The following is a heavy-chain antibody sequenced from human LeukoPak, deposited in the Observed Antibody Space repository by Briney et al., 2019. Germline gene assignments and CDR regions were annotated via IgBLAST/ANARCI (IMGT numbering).Heavy chain of an antibody. CDR1: GGSISSYY. V-gene: IGHV4-59*12. CDR2: IYYSGST. D-gene: IGHD2-2*01. CDR3: ARDPHPYYCSSTSCYENAFDI. J-gene: IGHJ3*02. Sequence: SETLSLTCTVSGGSISSYYWSWIRQPPGKGLEWIGYIYYSGSTNYNPPLKSRVTISVDTSKNQFSLKLSSVTAADTAVYYCARDPHPYYCSSTSCYENAFDIWGQGTMVTVSS.